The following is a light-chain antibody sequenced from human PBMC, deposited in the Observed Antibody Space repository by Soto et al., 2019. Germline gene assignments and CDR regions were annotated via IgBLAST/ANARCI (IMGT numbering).Light chain of an antibody. CDR2: DTS. CDR3: QQRRDWPT. Sequence: LTQSPATLSLSPGERATISCRASQNVTRYLAWYQQKAGQAPRLLIYDTSNRATGIPARFSGSGSGTDFTLTISSLEAEDFAVYYCQQRRDWPTFGGGTKVEVK. CDR1: QNVTRY. J-gene: IGKJ4*01. V-gene: IGKV3-11*01.